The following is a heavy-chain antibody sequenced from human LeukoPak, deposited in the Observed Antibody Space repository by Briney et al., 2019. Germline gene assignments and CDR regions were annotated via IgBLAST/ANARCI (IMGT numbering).Heavy chain of an antibody. V-gene: IGHV3-23*01. CDR2: ISSDGRA. Sequence: GGSLRLSCAASGFTFSSYAMSWVRQAPGKGLEWVSGISSDGRAFYADSVKGRFTISRDNPKNTPYLQMSSLRAEDTAVYYCAKEAAVIAIPYFDYWGQGALVTVSS. D-gene: IGHD2-21*01. CDR1: GFTFSSYA. CDR3: AKEAAVIAIPYFDY. J-gene: IGHJ4*02.